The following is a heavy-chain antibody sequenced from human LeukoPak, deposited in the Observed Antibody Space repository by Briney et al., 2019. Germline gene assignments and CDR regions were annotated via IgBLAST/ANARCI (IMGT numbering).Heavy chain of an antibody. Sequence: GGSLRLSCAASGFTFSSYAMHWVRQAPGKGLEYVSAISSNGGSTYYANSVKGRFTISRDNSKNTLYLQMGSLRAEDMAVYYCARGSLPYYDILTGPLDYWGQGTLVTVSS. CDR1: GFTFSSYA. D-gene: IGHD3-9*01. J-gene: IGHJ4*02. CDR3: ARGSLPYYDILTGPLDY. CDR2: ISSNGGST. V-gene: IGHV3-64*01.